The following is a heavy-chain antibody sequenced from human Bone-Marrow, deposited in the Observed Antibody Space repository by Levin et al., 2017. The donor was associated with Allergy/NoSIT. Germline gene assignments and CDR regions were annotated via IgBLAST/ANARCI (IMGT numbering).Heavy chain of an antibody. CDR2: ISSDGNRK. CDR1: GLTLSRFD. V-gene: IGHV3-30*12. D-gene: IGHD5-24*01. CDR3: ARDVGGAELATVGHHYGMDV. Sequence: GESLKISCVTSGLTLSRFDMHWVRQAPGKGLEWVAFISSDGNRKYYADSLKDRFLIYRDNYKSTLYLQMRNLRADDSAIYYCARDVGGAELATVGHHYGMDVWGQGTTVVVSS. J-gene: IGHJ6*02.